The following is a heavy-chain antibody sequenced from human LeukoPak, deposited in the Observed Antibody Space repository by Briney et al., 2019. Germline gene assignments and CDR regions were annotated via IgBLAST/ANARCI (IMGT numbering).Heavy chain of an antibody. V-gene: IGHV4-39*01. D-gene: IGHD1-26*01. J-gene: IGHJ5*02. CDR1: GGSFSSYY. CDR2: IYYSGST. CDR3: ATLLKGGSPNWFDP. Sequence: PSETLSLTCAVYGGSFSSYYWGWIRQPPGKGLEWIGSIYYSGSTYYNPSLKSRVTISVDTSKNQFSLKLSSVTAADTAVYYCATLLKGGSPNWFDPWGQGTLVTVSS.